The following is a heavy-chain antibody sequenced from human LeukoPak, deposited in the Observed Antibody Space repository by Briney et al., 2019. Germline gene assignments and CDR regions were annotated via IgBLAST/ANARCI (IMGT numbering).Heavy chain of an antibody. J-gene: IGHJ1*01. V-gene: IGHV3-23*01. Sequence: PGGSLRLSCAASGFTFTSYSMSWVRQAPGKGLEWVSGTSDRGDYTYYADSVKGRFTISRDSSKNTLFLQMNSLRAEDTALYFCARKAQYNGHYPLASWGQGTLVTVSS. CDR1: GFTFTSYS. D-gene: IGHD1-7*01. CDR3: ARKAQYNGHYPLAS. CDR2: TSDRGDYT.